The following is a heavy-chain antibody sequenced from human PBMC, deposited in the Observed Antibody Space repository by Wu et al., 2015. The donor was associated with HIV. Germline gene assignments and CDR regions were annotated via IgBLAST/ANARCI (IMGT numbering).Heavy chain of an antibody. CDR3: TRAIVGSEGDF. D-gene: IGHD1-26*01. V-gene: IGHV1-18*01. J-gene: IGHJ4*02. CDR1: YILTSYP. CDR2: MNPYNGYI. Sequence: QVQLVQSGAEVKKPGASVKVSCKASYILTSYPIGWVRQAPGQRLEWMGWMNPYNGYIKPAQRFQDRITMSTDNSAHTAYMELGSLTSDDTAIYYCTRAIVGSEGDFWGQGTLVTVSS.